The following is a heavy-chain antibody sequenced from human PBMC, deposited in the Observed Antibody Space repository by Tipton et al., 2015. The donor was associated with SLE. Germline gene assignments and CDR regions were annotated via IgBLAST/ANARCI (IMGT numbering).Heavy chain of an antibody. CDR1: GFTFSGRA. J-gene: IGHJ4*02. D-gene: IGHD6-19*01. Sequence: SLRLSCADSGFTFSGRAIHWVRQAPGMGLQWVAVISSDGTKQYYAESVKGRFHISRDDSKNTLYLQMNSLRAEDTAIYFCARDHYGSAGHWGQGTLVTVSS. V-gene: IGHV3-30*07. CDR2: ISSDGTKQ. CDR3: ARDHYGSAGH.